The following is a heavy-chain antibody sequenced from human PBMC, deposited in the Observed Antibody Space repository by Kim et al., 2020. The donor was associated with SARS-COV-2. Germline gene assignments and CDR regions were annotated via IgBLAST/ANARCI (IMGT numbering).Heavy chain of an antibody. CDR1: GYTFTSYG. CDR2: ISAYNGNT. V-gene: IGHV1-18*01. CDR3: ARDTPRFDSSGYYYYYYGMDV. D-gene: IGHD3-22*01. Sequence: ASVKVSCKASGYTFTSYGISWVRQAPGQGLEWMGWISAYNGNTNYAQKLQGRVTMTTDTSTSTAYMELRSLRSDDTAVYYCARDTPRFDSSGYYYYYYGMDVWGQGTTVTVSS. J-gene: IGHJ6*02.